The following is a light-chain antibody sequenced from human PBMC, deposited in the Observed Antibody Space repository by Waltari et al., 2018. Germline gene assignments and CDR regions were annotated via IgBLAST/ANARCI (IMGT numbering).Light chain of an antibody. Sequence: QSVLTQPPSASGTPGQRVTISCSGSTSNIGRNYVYWYQQFPGTAPKLLVLRNNGRPAGVPDRISGSKSGTSASLAISGLRSEDEADYYCATWDGSLTAWVFGGGTKVTVL. V-gene: IGLV1-47*01. CDR2: RNN. J-gene: IGLJ3*02. CDR1: TSNIGRNY. CDR3: ATWDGSLTAWV.